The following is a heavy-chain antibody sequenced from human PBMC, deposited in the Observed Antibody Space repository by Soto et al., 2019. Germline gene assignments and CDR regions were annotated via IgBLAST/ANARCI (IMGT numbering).Heavy chain of an antibody. CDR2: IIPILGIA. CDR1: GGTFSSYT. CDR3: ARDLAVGATGRVYFPH. J-gene: IGHJ1*01. Sequence: QVQLVQSGAEVKKPGSSVKVSCKASGGTFSSYTISWVRQAPGQGLEWMGRIIPILGIANYAQKFQGRVTIPADKPTSPADMELSSLGSEDTAVYYCARDLAVGATGRVYFPHWGQGTLVTVSS. D-gene: IGHD1-26*01. V-gene: IGHV1-69*08.